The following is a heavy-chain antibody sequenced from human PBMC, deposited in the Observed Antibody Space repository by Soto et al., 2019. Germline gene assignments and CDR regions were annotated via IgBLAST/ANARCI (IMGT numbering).Heavy chain of an antibody. CDR1: GGSFSGYY. CDR3: ARKRGTGGTYSYYYGMDV. D-gene: IGHD7-27*01. Sequence: SETLSLTCAVYGGSFSGYYWSWIRQPPGKGLEWIGEINHSGSTNYNPSLKSRVTISVDTSKNQFSLKLSSVTAADTAVYYCARKRGTGGTYSYYYGMDVWGQGTTVTVSS. J-gene: IGHJ6*02. V-gene: IGHV4-34*01. CDR2: INHSGST.